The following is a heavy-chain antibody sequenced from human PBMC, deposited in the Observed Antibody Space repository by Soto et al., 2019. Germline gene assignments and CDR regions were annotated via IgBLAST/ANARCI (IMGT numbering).Heavy chain of an antibody. Sequence: QVQLVQSGAEMKRPGSSVKVSCKASGGTFNRHGISWVRQAPGQELEWMGGTIPVFGTPKYAQEFQGRVTVSVDKSTSTAYMELSSLRSEDTAVYYCARGLSDGFITYFDFYVMDVWGQGTAVTVSS. V-gene: IGHV1-69*06. CDR3: ARGLSDGFITYFDFYVMDV. D-gene: IGHD3-22*01. J-gene: IGHJ6*02. CDR2: TIPVFGTP. CDR1: GGTFNRHG.